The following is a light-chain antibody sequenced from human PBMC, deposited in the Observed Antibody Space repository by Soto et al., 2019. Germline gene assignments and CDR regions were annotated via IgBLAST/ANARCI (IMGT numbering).Light chain of an antibody. J-gene: IGLJ1*01. Sequence: QSVLTQPPSASGSPGQSVAISCTGTSSDVGGYDFVSWYQQHPGKAPRLVIYEVTKRPSGIADRFSGSKSGNTASLTVSGLQAEDEADYYWTSYAGNMHFYVFVTGSKVT. CDR1: SSDVGGYDF. CDR2: EVT. V-gene: IGLV2-8*01. CDR3: TSYAGNMHFYV.